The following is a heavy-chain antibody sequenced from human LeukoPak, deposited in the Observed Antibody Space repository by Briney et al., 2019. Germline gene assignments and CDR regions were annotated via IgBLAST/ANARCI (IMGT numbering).Heavy chain of an antibody. D-gene: IGHD5-24*01. CDR3: AKPGGDGVLDSFDY. Sequence: GGSLTLSCAASGPTFSIYSTNWVRHAPGEGLQWVSAIGDSGSGTYYADSVKGRFIISRDSSKNTMYLQMNRMRAEDTAIYYCAKPGGDGVLDSFDYWGQGTLVTVSS. CDR1: GPTFSIYS. CDR2: IGDSGSGT. V-gene: IGHV3-23*01. J-gene: IGHJ4*03.